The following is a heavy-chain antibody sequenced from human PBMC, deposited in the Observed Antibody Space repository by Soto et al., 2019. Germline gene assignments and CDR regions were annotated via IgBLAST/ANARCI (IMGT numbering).Heavy chain of an antibody. CDR2: INHSGST. CDR1: GGSCSGDY. D-gene: IGHD2-15*01. Sequence: SETLSLTCAVYGGSCSGDYWSWIRQPPGKGLEWIGEINHSGSTNYNPSLKSRVTISVDTSKNQFSLKLSSVTAADTAVYYCARGTFSGGSCYFGYRVPYMDVWGKGTTVTVSS. V-gene: IGHV4-34*01. CDR3: ARGTFSGGSCYFGYRVPYMDV. J-gene: IGHJ6*03.